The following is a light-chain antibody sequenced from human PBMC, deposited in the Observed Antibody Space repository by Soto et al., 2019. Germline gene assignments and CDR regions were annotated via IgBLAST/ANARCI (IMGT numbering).Light chain of an antibody. CDR2: EVI. Sequence: QSALTQPASVSGSPGQSITISCTGTSGDVGKYNLVSWYQQHPGKAPKLMISEVIKRPSGVSNRFSGSKSGNTASLTISGLQADDEANYYCSSYAGRRIVVFGGGTQLTVL. CDR3: SSYAGRRIVV. CDR1: SGDVGKYNL. V-gene: IGLV2-23*02. J-gene: IGLJ2*01.